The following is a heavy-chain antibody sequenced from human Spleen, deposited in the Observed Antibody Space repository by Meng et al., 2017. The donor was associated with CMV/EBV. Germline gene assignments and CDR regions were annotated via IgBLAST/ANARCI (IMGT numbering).Heavy chain of an antibody. Sequence: VHWGRQAPGKGLEWITFISYDGRDEYYTDSVKGRFTISRDNSKNTLYLQMNSLRTDDTAVYYCARDAGVLACSSSTCYNGAFDYWGQGTLVTVSS. D-gene: IGHD2-15*01. CDR3: ARDAGVLACSSSTCYNGAFDY. CDR2: ISYDGRDE. J-gene: IGHJ4*02. V-gene: IGHV3-30-3*01.